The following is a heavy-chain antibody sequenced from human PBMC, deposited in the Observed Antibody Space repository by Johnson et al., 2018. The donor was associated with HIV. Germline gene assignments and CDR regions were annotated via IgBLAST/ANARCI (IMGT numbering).Heavy chain of an antibody. Sequence: VQLVESGGGLVQPGGSLRLSCAASGFTFSNYDMHWVRQATGKGLEGVANIKQDGSEKYYADSVKGRFTVSRDNSKNTLYVQMNSLRGEDTAVYYCARDPDPFREYHGDAFDIWGQGTVVTVSS. CDR3: ARDPDPFREYHGDAFDI. D-gene: IGHD3-10*01. V-gene: IGHV3-7*01. J-gene: IGHJ3*02. CDR1: GFTFSNYD. CDR2: IKQDGSEK.